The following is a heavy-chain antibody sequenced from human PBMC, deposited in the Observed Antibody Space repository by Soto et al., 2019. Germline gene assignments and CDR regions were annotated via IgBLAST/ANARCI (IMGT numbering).Heavy chain of an antibody. D-gene: IGHD2-2*01. CDR2: IRHREDSNTA. V-gene: IGHV3-72*01. CDR3: VRLAHCTSITCPARDY. Sequence: PGGSLRLSCEASGFTFSDHHMDWVRQAPGKGLEWVGRIRHREDSNTAEYAASVKGRFTISRDDSKSSMFLEMNSLKTEDTAVYYCVRLAHCTSITCPARDYWGKGTPVTVP. CDR1: GFTFSDHH. J-gene: IGHJ4*02.